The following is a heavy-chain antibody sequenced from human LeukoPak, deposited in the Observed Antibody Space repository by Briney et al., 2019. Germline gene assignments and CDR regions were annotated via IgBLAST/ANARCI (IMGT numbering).Heavy chain of an antibody. Sequence: QAGGSLKLSCATSGITVSSDYMSWVRQAPGKGLEWVSVIYSDGSTYYADSVKGRFTISRDNSKNTLYLQMNSLRAEDTAVYYCAKAVISPILPSEDYFDYWGQGTLVTVSS. D-gene: IGHD1-26*01. J-gene: IGHJ4*02. CDR3: AKAVISPILPSEDYFDY. V-gene: IGHV3-66*01. CDR1: GITVSSDY. CDR2: IYSDGST.